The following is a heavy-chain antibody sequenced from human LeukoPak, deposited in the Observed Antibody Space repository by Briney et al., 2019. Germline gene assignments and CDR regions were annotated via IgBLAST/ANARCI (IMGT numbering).Heavy chain of an antibody. J-gene: IGHJ3*02. CDR3: AKDLAARPSAFDI. D-gene: IGHD6-6*01. CDR1: GFTFSSYG. CDR2: IRYDGSNK. V-gene: IGHV3-30*02. Sequence: PGGSLRLSCAASGFTFSSYGMHWVRQAQGKGLEWVAFIRYDGSNKYYADSVKGRFTISRDNSKNTLYLQMNSLRAEDTAVYYCAKDLAARPSAFDIWGQGTIVTVSS.